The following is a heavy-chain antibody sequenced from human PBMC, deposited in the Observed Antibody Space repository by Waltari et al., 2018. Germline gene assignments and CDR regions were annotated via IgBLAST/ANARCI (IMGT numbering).Heavy chain of an antibody. J-gene: IGHJ6*02. CDR1: GYTFTSYD. CDR2: MNPNSGNT. V-gene: IGHV1-8*01. Sequence: QVQLVQSGAEVKKPGASVKVSCKASGYTFTSYDINWVRQATGQGLEWMGGMNPNSGNTGYAQKFQGRVTMTRNTSISTAYMELSSLRSEDTAVYYCARRSYYDSNPYYYYYYGMDVWGQGTTVTVSS. D-gene: IGHD3-22*01. CDR3: ARRSYYDSNPYYYYYYGMDV.